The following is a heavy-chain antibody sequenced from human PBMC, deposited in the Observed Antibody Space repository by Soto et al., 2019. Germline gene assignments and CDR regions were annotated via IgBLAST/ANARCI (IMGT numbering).Heavy chain of an antibody. Sequence: QVQLVQSGAEVKKPGSSVKVSCKASGGTFSSYAISWVRQAPGQGLEWMGGIIPIFGTANYAQKFQGRVTITADESTSTAYMELSSLRSEDTAVYYCATPPTTYCISTSCTFDIWGQGTMVTVSS. CDR1: GGTFSSYA. CDR2: IIPIFGTA. D-gene: IGHD2-2*01. CDR3: ATPPTTYCISTSCTFDI. J-gene: IGHJ3*02. V-gene: IGHV1-69*12.